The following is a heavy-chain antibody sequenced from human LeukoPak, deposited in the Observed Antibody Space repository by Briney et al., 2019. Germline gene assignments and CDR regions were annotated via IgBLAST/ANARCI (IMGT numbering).Heavy chain of an antibody. CDR2: ISGSGGST. Sequence: PGGSLRLSCAASGFTFSSYAMSWVRQAPGKGLEWVSDISGSGGSTYYADSVKGRFTISRDNSKNTVYLQMNSLRAEDTAVYYFAKIRDRYFYDSSEYFDYWGQGTLVTVSS. CDR1: GFTFSSYA. D-gene: IGHD3-22*01. CDR3: AKIRDRYFYDSSEYFDY. J-gene: IGHJ4*02. V-gene: IGHV3-23*01.